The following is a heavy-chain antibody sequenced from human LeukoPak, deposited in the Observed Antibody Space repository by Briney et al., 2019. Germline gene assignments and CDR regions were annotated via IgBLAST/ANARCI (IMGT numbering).Heavy chain of an antibody. V-gene: IGHV4-39*07. CDR3: ARGVHYYGSGSYYPFDY. CDR1: GGSISSSSYY. Sequence: PSDTLSLTCTVSGGSISSSSYYWGWIRQPPGKGLEWLGSIYYSRSTYYNPSLKSRVTISVDTSKNQFSLKLSSVAAADTAVYYCARGVHYYGSGSYYPFDYWGQGTLVTVSS. J-gene: IGHJ4*02. D-gene: IGHD3-10*01. CDR2: IYYSRST.